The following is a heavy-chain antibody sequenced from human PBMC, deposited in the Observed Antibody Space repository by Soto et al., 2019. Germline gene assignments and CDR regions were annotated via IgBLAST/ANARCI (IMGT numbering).Heavy chain of an antibody. Sequence: GASVKVSCKASGYTFNGYYMHWVRQAPGQGLEWMGWINPNSGGSTSYAQKFQGRVTMTRDTSTSTVYMELSSLRSEDTAVYYCARVSVLAPVNDYRLKIYYYSGMDVWGQGTTVTVSS. D-gene: IGHD4-4*01. CDR2: INPNSGGST. J-gene: IGHJ6*02. CDR3: ARVSVLAPVNDYRLKIYYYSGMDV. V-gene: IGHV1-46*02. CDR1: GYTFNGYY.